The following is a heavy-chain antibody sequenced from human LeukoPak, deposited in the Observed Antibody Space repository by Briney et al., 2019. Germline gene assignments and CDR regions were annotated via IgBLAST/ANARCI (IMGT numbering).Heavy chain of an antibody. V-gene: IGHV3-23*01. J-gene: IGHJ6*03. Sequence: GVSLRLLCEASGSGFTFGNFGLSWVRRAPGRGLQSLSGICGSGHYTYYADSVKGRCTISRDNSKNTLYIEMNSMRAEDKAIYYCAKDGSRGDYSLDFNMDVWGKGPRSPSP. CDR2: ICGSGHYT. CDR1: GSGFTFGNFG. CDR3: AKDGSRGDYSLDFNMDV. D-gene: IGHD2-15*01.